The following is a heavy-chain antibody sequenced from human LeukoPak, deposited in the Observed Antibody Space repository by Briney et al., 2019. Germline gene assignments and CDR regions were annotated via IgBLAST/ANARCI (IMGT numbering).Heavy chain of an antibody. V-gene: IGHV3-48*01. CDR2: ISVSSSTI. Sequence: GGSLRLSCSASGLTFNSYSMNWVRQAPGKGLEWVSYISVSSSTIYYSDSVKGRFTISRDNAKNSLYLQMNSLSAEDTAVYYCAPGYCTSASCSHYFDYWGQGTLVTVSS. CDR1: GLTFNSYS. J-gene: IGHJ4*02. D-gene: IGHD2-2*01. CDR3: APGYCTSASCSHYFDY.